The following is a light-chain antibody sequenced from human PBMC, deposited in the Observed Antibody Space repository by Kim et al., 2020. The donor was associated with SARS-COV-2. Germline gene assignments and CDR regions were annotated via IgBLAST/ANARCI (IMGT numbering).Light chain of an antibody. J-gene: IGLJ2*01. Sequence: GQGVTISCSGSSSNIGINFVYWYQQLPGTAPKLLIYRNNQRPSGVPDRFSGSKSGTSGSLAISGLRSEDEADYYCAVWDDSLSGVIFGGGTQLTVL. CDR3: AVWDDSLSGVI. CDR2: RNN. V-gene: IGLV1-47*01. CDR1: SSNIGINF.